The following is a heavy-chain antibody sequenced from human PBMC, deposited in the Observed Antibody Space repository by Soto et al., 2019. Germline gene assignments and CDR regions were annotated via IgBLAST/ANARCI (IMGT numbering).Heavy chain of an antibody. J-gene: IGHJ5*02. CDR1: GYSFTSYA. CDR2: INASNGST. CDR3: ARAGYGEVWFDP. V-gene: IGHV1-3*01. Sequence: ASVKVSCKASGYSFTSYAMHWVRQAPGQRLEWMGWINASNGSTKYSQKFQGRVTITRDTSASTVYLELSSLRSEDTAVYYCARAGYGEVWFDPWGQGTLVTVSS. D-gene: IGHD5-18*01.